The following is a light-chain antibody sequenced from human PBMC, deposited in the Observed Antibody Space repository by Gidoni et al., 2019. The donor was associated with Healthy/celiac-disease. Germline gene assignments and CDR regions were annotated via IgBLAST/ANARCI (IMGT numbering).Light chain of an antibody. CDR2: AAS. CDR3: QQSYSTSWT. Sequence: IQMTQSPSSLSASVGDRVTITCRASQSISSYLNWYQQKPGKDPKLLIYAASSLQSGVPSRFSGSGSGTDFTLTISSLQPEDFATYYCQQSYSTSWTFGQGTKVEIK. V-gene: IGKV1-39*01. CDR1: QSISSY. J-gene: IGKJ1*01.